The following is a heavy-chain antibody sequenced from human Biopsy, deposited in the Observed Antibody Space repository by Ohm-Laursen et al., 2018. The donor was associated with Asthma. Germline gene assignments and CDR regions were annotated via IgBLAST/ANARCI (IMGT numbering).Heavy chain of an antibody. CDR1: GGSISSGAYY. Sequence: QTLSLTCTASGGSISSGAYYWSWVRQRPGKGLEWIGYIYYIGNTYYNPSLKRRVAISLDTSNNQCSLKLSSVTAADTAVYFCARRGGIRRYFDYWGQGTLVAVSS. J-gene: IGHJ4*02. CDR3: ARRGGIRRYFDY. V-gene: IGHV4-30-4*01. D-gene: IGHD3-16*01. CDR2: IYYIGNT.